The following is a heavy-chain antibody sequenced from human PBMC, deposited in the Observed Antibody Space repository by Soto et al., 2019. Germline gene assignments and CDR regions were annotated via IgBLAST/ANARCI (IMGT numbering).Heavy chain of an antibody. V-gene: IGHV4-30-4*01. CDR2: IYYSGST. Sequence: SETLSLTCTVSGGSISSGDYYWSWIRQPPGKGLEWIGYIYYSGSTYYNPSLKSRVTISVDTSKNQFSLKLSSVTAADTAVYYCASDRRAPAAPFDYWGQGTLVTVSS. CDR3: ASDRRAPAAPFDY. CDR1: GGSISSGDYY. J-gene: IGHJ4*02. D-gene: IGHD2-15*01.